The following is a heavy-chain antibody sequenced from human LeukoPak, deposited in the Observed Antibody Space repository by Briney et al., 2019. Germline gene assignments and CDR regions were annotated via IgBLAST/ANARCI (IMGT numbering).Heavy chain of an antibody. CDR3: ARGKIVAYAFDI. D-gene: IGHD2-15*01. V-gene: IGHV4-34*01. Sequence: SETLSLTCAVYGGSFSGYYWSWIRQPPGKGLEWIGEINHSGSTYYNPSLKSRVTISVDTSKNQFSLKLSSVTAADTAVYYCARGKIVAYAFDIWGQGTMVTVSS. CDR2: INHSGST. CDR1: GGSFSGYY. J-gene: IGHJ3*02.